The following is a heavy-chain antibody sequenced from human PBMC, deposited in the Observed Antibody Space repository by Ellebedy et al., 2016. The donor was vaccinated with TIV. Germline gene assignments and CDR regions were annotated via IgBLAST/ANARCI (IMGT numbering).Heavy chain of an antibody. J-gene: IGHJ5*02. V-gene: IGHV3-23*01. D-gene: IGHD2-8*01. CDR2: INSRGGST. CDR3: ARNGYCTPSNCRSYNWFDP. Sequence: GESLKISCAASGFTFSGYAMSWVRQAPGKGLEWVSGINSRGGSTSYTDSVKGRFTISRDNAKNSLYLQMNSLTVDDTAEYYCARNGYCTPSNCRSYNWFDPWGQGTLVTVSS. CDR1: GFTFSGYA.